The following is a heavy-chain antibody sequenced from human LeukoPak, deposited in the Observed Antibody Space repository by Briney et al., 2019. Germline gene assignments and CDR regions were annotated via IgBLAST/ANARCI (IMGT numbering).Heavy chain of an antibody. D-gene: IGHD2-2*01. J-gene: IGHJ5*02. V-gene: IGHV1-69*04. CDR2: IIPIFGIA. Sequence: SVKVSYKASGGTFNIYAISWVRQAPGQGLEWMGRIIPIFGIANYAQKFQGRVTITADKSTSTAYMELSSLRSEDTAVYYCARDRCRSSSTSCYGGNWFDPWGQGTLVTVSS. CDR1: GGTFNIYA. CDR3: ARDRCRSSSTSCYGGNWFDP.